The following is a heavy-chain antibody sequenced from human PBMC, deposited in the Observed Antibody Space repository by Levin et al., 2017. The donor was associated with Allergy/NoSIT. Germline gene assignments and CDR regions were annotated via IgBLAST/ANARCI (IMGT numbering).Heavy chain of an antibody. Sequence: KAGGSLRLSCKASGYLFTSYYMNWVRQTPGQGLEWMGLINPTGGGTSYAPKFLGRVTMTRDTSTNTVYMELSSLRSDDTAVYFCATPIYSIGGFDYWGQGTPVTV. V-gene: IGHV1-46*01. CDR1: GYLFTSYY. D-gene: IGHD4-11*01. CDR3: ATPIYSIGGFDY. J-gene: IGHJ4*02. CDR2: INPTGGGT.